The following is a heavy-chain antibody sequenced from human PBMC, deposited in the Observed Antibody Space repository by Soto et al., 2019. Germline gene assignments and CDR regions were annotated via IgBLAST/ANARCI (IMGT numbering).Heavy chain of an antibody. Sequence: PSETLSLTCTVSGGSISSVDYYWSWLRQPPGKGLEWIGYIYYSGNTYYNPSLKSRVTISVDTSKNQFSLNLSSVTAADTAVYYCARDSTPCGGDCYSAGGFESWGQGTLVTVSS. CDR3: ARDSTPCGGDCYSAGGFES. CDR1: GGSISSVDYY. CDR2: IYYSGNT. V-gene: IGHV4-30-4*08. D-gene: IGHD2-21*02. J-gene: IGHJ4*02.